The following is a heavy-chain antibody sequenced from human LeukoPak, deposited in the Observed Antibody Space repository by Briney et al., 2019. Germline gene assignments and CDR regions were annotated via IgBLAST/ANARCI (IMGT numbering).Heavy chain of an antibody. CDR3: ARGGGPYPFDY. CDR2: IYHSGST. Sequence: SETLSLTCAVSGGSITSSTSWSWVRQPPAKGLEWIGEIYHSGSTNYNPSLKSRVTISVDKSKNQFSLKLTSVTAADTAVYYCARGGGPYPFDYWGQGTLVTVSS. V-gene: IGHV4-4*02. CDR1: GGSITSSTS. J-gene: IGHJ4*02. D-gene: IGHD1-26*01.